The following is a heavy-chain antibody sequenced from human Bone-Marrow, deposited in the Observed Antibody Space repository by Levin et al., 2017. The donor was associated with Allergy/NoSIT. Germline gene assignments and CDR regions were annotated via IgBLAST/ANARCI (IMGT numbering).Heavy chain of an antibody. CDR2: IKQDGSEK. Sequence: PGESLKISCAASGFTFSSYWMSWVRQAPGKGLEWVANIKQDGSEKYYVDSVKGRFTISRDNAKNSLYLQMNSLRAEDTAVYYCARGNLYYYYYGMDVWGQGTTVTVSS. CDR3: ARGNLYYYYYGMDV. CDR1: GFTFSSYW. D-gene: IGHD1-14*01. V-gene: IGHV3-7*01. J-gene: IGHJ6*02.